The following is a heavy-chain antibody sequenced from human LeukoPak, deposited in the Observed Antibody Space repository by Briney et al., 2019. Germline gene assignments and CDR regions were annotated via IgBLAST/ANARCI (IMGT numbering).Heavy chain of an antibody. CDR2: IYHSGST. CDR3: ARDRGIAAAGPDYYYYGVDV. V-gene: IGHV4-31*03. D-gene: IGHD6-13*01. CDR1: GGSISSGGYS. J-gene: IGHJ6*02. Sequence: SETLSLTCTVSGGSISSGGYSWSWIRQHPGKGLEWIGYIYHSGSTYYNPSLKSRVTISVDTSKNQFSLKLSPVTAADTAVYYCARDRGIAAAGPDYYYYGVDVWGQGTTVTVSS.